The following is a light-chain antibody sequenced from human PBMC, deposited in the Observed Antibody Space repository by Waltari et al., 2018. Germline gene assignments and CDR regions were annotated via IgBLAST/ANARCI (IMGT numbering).Light chain of an antibody. Sequence: DIQLTQSPSSLTASVGDRVPPTCQATHDIMNYLNWYQQKPGKAPKLLIYDASNLETGAPSRFTGNGSGTDFTLTISSLQPEDFATYYCQQYDDYPITFGQGTRLEI. CDR3: QQYDDYPIT. CDR1: HDIMNY. CDR2: DAS. V-gene: IGKV1-33*01. J-gene: IGKJ5*01.